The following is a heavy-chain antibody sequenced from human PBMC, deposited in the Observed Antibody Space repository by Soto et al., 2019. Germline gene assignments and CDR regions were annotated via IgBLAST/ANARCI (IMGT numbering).Heavy chain of an antibody. CDR3: ARDLSSSGYEAVFDY. Sequence: GGSLRLSCATSGFTFSRCDMNWVRQAPGKGLEWVSFISSSASYMYYADSVKGRFTTSRDNAKNSLYLQMNSLRAEDTAVYYCARDLSSSGYEAVFDYWGQGTLVTVSS. CDR1: GFTFSRCD. CDR2: ISSSASYM. D-gene: IGHD5-12*01. J-gene: IGHJ4*02. V-gene: IGHV3-21*01.